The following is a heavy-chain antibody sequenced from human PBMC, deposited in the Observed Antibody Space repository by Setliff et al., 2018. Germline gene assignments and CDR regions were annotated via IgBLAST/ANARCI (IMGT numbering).Heavy chain of an antibody. CDR3: ARDRDYNFWSGYYSPLDY. CDR1: GYTFTGYY. V-gene: IGHV1-69*13. Sequence: GASVKVSCKASGYTFTGYYMHWVRQAPGQGLEWMGGIIPIFGTANYAQKFQGRVTITADESTSTAYMELSSLRSDDTAVYYCARDRDYNFWSGYYSPLDYWGQGTLVTSPQ. CDR2: IIPIFGTA. D-gene: IGHD3-3*01. J-gene: IGHJ4*02.